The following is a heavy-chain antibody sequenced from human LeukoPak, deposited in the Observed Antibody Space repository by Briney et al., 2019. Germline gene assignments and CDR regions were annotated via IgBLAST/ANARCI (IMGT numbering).Heavy chain of an antibody. CDR3: ARDLHDYVWGSYWDY. CDR1: GGTFSSYA. V-gene: IGHV1-69*05. Sequence: ASVKVSCKASGGTFSSYAISWVRQAPGQGLEWMGGIIPIFGTANYAQKFQGRVTITTDESTSTAYMELSSLRSEDTAVYYCARDLHDYVWGSYWDYWDQGTLVTVSS. J-gene: IGHJ4*02. D-gene: IGHD3-16*01. CDR2: IIPIFGTA.